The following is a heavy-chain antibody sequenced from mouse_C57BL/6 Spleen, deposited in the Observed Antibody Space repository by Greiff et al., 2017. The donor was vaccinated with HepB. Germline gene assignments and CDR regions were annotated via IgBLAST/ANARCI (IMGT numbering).Heavy chain of an antibody. J-gene: IGHJ3*01. Sequence: EVQLQQSGPELVKPGASVKISCKASGYTFTDYYMNWVKQSHGKSLEWIGDINPNNGGTSYNQKFKGKATLTVDKSSSTAYMELRSLTSEDSAVYYCAREGDYDYDAPKFAYWGQGTLVTVSA. CDR1: GYTFTDYY. D-gene: IGHD2-4*01. CDR3: AREGDYDYDAPKFAY. V-gene: IGHV1-26*01. CDR2: INPNNGGT.